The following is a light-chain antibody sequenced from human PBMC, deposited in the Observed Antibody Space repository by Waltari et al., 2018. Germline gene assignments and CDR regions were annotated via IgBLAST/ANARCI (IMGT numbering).Light chain of an antibody. Sequence: EIVMTQSPATLSVSPGERATLSCRASQSVSPNLAWYQQKPGQAPRLLIYRASTRATGIPARFSGSGSGTEFTLTISSLQSEDFAIYYCQQYNNWPPWTFGQGTKVEIK. J-gene: IGKJ1*01. CDR3: QQYNNWPPWT. CDR1: QSVSPN. CDR2: RAS. V-gene: IGKV3-15*01.